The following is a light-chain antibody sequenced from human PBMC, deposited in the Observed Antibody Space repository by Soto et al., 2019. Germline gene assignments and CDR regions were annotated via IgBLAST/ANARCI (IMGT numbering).Light chain of an antibody. CDR2: AVT. V-gene: IGLV2-8*01. Sequence: QSVLTQPPSASGSPGQSVTISCTGTSSDVGGYNYVSWYQHHPGKAPKLMIYAVTNRPSGVPDRFSASKSGNTASLTVSGLQAEDEADYYCSSYAGNNNHYVFGTGTKVTVL. J-gene: IGLJ1*01. CDR3: SSYAGNNNHYV. CDR1: SSDVGGYNY.